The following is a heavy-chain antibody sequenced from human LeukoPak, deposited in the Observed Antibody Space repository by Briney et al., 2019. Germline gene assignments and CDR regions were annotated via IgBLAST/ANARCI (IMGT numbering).Heavy chain of an antibody. CDR1: GYTFTSYG. CDR2: ISAYNGNA. CDR3: ARGLYYDFWSSYLRQELDYYYGMDV. Sequence: GASVKVSCKASGYTFTSYGISWVRQAPGQGLEWMGWISAYNGNANYAQKLQGRVTMTTDTSTSTAYMELRSLRSDDTAVYYCARGLYYDFWSSYLRQELDYYYGMDVWGQGTTVTVSS. D-gene: IGHD3-3*01. V-gene: IGHV1-18*01. J-gene: IGHJ6*02.